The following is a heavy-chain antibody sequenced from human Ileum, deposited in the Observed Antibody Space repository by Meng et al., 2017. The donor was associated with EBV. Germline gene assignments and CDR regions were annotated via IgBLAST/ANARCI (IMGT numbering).Heavy chain of an antibody. V-gene: IGHV4-4*02. CDR2: TSHSGST. Sequence: QLQAPGPGMWKPSETLSLTCAVSGGSISRSDWWSWVRQPPGKGLEWIGETSHSGSTNYSPSLKSRVTISLDKSKNQLSLKLNSVTAADTAVYYCASSDYYRSDYWGQGTLVTVSS. D-gene: IGHD3-22*01. CDR3: ASSDYYRSDY. J-gene: IGHJ4*02. CDR1: GGSISRSDW.